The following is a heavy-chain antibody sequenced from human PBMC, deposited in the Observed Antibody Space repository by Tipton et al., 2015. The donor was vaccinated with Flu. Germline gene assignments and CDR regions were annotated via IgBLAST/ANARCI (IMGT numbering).Heavy chain of an antibody. J-gene: IGHJ4*02. CDR2: IIPISGIT. CDR1: GGTFRGHA. Sequence: QLVQSGAEVKKPGSSVKVSCKASGGTFRGHAISWVRQAPGQGLEWMGRIIPISGITNSAQKFQGRITIIADQSTTTGHMELRSLRSEDTAVYYCGGGSYSDRYGHLLYFDIWGRGTLVTVSS. V-gene: IGHV1-69*09. D-gene: IGHD2-15*01. CDR3: GGGSYSDRYGHLLYFDI.